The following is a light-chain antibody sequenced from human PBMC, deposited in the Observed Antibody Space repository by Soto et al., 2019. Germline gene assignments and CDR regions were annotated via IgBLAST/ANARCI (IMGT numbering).Light chain of an antibody. Sequence: QSALTQPPSVSGSPGQSVTISCTGTSSDVGSYNRVSWYQQPPGTAPKLIIYEVTNRPSGVPVRFSGSKSANMASLTISGLQAEDEADYYYASYTSSRVWVFGGGTKLTVL. CDR3: ASYTSSRVWV. V-gene: IGLV2-18*02. CDR1: SSDVGSYNR. CDR2: EVT. J-gene: IGLJ3*02.